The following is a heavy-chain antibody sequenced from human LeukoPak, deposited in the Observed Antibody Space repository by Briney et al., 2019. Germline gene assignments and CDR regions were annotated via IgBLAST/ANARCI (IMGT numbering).Heavy chain of an antibody. Sequence: SETLSLTCSVYGGSFSGYYWSWIRQPAGKGLEGIGEINHSGSTKYNPSLKSRVSMSVDTSRNQFSLKLSSVTAADTAVYYCARMGVGATADAFDIWGQGTLVTVSS. J-gene: IGHJ3*02. CDR3: ARMGVGATADAFDI. CDR1: GGSFSGYY. V-gene: IGHV4-34*01. CDR2: INHSGST. D-gene: IGHD1-26*01.